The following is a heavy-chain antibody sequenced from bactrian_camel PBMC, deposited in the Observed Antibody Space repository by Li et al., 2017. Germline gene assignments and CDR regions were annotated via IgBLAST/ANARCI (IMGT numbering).Heavy chain of an antibody. V-gene: IGHV3S53*01. J-gene: IGHJ4*01. CDR3: AADQRRCGWVLSDYAL. D-gene: IGHD5*01. CDR2: IDDDGTT. CDR1: GSSFCKYS. Sequence: QVQLVESGGGSVQAGGSLRLSCVTSGSSFCKYSMSWYRQAPGAERETVARIDDDGTTTYADSVKGRFTISKDNSWDILYLQMDSLKPEDTAMYYCAADQRRCGWVLSDYALWGQGTQVTVS.